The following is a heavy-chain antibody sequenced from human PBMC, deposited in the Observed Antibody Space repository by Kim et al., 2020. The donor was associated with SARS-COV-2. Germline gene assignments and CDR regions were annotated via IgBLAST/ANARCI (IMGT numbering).Heavy chain of an antibody. CDR2: IWYDGSNK. J-gene: IGHJ6*02. CDR3: ARESITIFGPGYYYGMDV. Sequence: GGSLRLSCAASGFTFSSYGMHWVRQAPGKRLEWVAVIWYDGSNKYYADSVKGRFTISRDNSKNTLYLQMNSLRAEDTAVYYCARESITIFGPGYYYGMDVWGQGTTVTVSS. CDR1: GFTFSSYG. V-gene: IGHV3-33*01. D-gene: IGHD3-3*01.